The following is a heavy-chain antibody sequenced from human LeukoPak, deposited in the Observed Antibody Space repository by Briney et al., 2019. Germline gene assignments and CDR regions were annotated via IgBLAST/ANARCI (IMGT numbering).Heavy chain of an antibody. J-gene: IGHJ4*02. CDR3: AREEYYDSSAPTNFDY. V-gene: IGHV7-4-1*02. CDR2: VNTNTGNP. D-gene: IGHD3-22*01. CDR1: GYTFTNYA. Sequence: ASVKVSCKASGYTFTNYAMNWVRQAPGQGLEWMGWVNTNTGNPTYAQGFTGRFVFSLDTSVTTAYLQISSLKAEDTAVYYCAREEYYDSSAPTNFDYWGQGTLVTVSS.